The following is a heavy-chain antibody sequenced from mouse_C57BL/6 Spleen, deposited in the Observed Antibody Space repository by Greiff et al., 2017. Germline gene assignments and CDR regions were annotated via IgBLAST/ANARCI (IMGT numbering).Heavy chain of an antibody. CDR3: ASQLGRAWFAY. V-gene: IGHV1-39*01. J-gene: IGHJ3*01. CDR1: GYSFTDYN. D-gene: IGHD4-1*02. Sequence: VQLKESGPELVKPGASVKISCKASGYSFTDYNMNWVKQSNGTSLEWIGVINPNYGTTSYNKKFKGKATLTVDQSSSTAYMQLNSLTSEDSAVYYCASQLGRAWFAYWGQGTLVTVSA. CDR2: INPNYGTT.